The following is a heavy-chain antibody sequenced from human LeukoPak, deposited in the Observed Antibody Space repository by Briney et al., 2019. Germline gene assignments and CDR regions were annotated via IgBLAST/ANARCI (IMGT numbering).Heavy chain of an antibody. Sequence: PGGSLRLSCAASGFTFSSYWMHWVRQDPGEGLVWVSSMYSEGSTTSYADSVKGRFTISRDNAKNTLYLQMNSLRAEDTAVYYCARDGSLPDYWGQGTLVTVSS. CDR3: ARDGSLPDY. V-gene: IGHV3-74*01. J-gene: IGHJ4*02. CDR1: GFTFSSYW. CDR2: MYSEGSTT.